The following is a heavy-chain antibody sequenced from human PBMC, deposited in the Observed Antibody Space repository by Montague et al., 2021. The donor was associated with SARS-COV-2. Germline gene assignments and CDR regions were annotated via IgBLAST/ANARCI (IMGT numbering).Heavy chain of an antibody. CDR2: IYSSGRT. CDR1: GFTVSSNY. V-gene: IGHV3-53*01. J-gene: IGHJ4*02. CDR3: ASDFGESLDH. Sequence: SLRLSCAASGFTVSSNYMSWVRQAPGKGLEWVSLIYSSGRTFYAASVKGRFTMYSDNSKNTQNLLMNSLRAEDTAGYYCASDFGESLDHWGQGTLVTVSS. D-gene: IGHD3-10*01.